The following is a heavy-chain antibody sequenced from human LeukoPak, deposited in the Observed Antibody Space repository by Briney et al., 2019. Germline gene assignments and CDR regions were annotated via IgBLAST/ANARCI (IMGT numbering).Heavy chain of an antibody. CDR2: ISGGGGSS. Sequence: GGSLRLSCAASGFTFSNYAMSWVRQAPGKGLEWVSAISGGGGSSYYADSVKGRFTISRDNSRNTLYLHINNLGADDKAVYYPANVSYTSGGPDYWGQGTPVTVSS. J-gene: IGHJ4*02. D-gene: IGHD2-2*02. CDR1: GFTFSNYA. CDR3: ANVSYTSGGPDY. V-gene: IGHV3-23*01.